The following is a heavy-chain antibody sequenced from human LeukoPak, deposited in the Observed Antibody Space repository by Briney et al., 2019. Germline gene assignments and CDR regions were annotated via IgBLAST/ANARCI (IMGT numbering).Heavy chain of an antibody. CDR3: ARGLSSGLFDY. Sequence: ASETLSLTCAVYGGSFSGYYWSWTRQPPGKGLEWIGEINHSGSTNYNPSLKSRVTISVDTSKNQFSLKLSSVTAADTAVYYCARGLSSGLFDYWGQGTLVTVSS. D-gene: IGHD3-22*01. CDR2: INHSGST. J-gene: IGHJ4*02. V-gene: IGHV4-34*01. CDR1: GGSFSGYY.